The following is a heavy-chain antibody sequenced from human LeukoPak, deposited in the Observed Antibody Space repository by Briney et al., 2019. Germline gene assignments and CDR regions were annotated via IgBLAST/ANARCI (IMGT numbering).Heavy chain of an antibody. Sequence: PGGSLRLSCAASGFTVSSSNYMNWVRQAPGKGLEWVSGIYTGGTTYYTDSVTGRFTISRDNPNNTLYLQMHSLRAEDTAVYYCAREISRFGIWGQGTLVTVSS. D-gene: IGHD3-16*01. J-gene: IGHJ4*02. CDR1: GFTVSSSNY. CDR2: IYTGGTT. CDR3: AREISRFGI. V-gene: IGHV3-66*01.